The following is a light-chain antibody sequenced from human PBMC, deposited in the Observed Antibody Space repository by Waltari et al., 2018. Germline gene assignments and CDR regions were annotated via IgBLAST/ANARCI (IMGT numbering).Light chain of an antibody. CDR2: TAS. Sequence: DIQMTPSPFSLSASVGASVTISCRASQSIINYLNWYRQKPGKAPELLIYTASTLQRWVPSRCSGRGFGADFTLTSSSLQPEDIAAYGCPQRYTRPLTFGGGTNVEIK. CDR1: QSIINY. J-gene: IGKJ4*01. V-gene: IGKV1-39*01. CDR3: PQRYTRPLT.